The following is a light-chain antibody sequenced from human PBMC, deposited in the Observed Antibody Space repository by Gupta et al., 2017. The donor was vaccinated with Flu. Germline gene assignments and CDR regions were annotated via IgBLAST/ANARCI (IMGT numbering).Light chain of an antibody. Sequence: QSALTQPASVSGSPGQSITISCSGTNSDIGSSNYVSWYQQTSGKATKLILYEVKYRPSGISGRFSGSKSGNTASLTISGIQPDDEADYFCSSYTTSNTLVFGAGTTLTVL. CDR1: NSDIGSSNY. V-gene: IGLV2-14*01. CDR2: EVK. CDR3: SSYTTSNTLV. J-gene: IGLJ2*01.